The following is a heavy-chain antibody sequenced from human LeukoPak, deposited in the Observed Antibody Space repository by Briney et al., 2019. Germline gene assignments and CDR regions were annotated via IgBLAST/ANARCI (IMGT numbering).Heavy chain of an antibody. J-gene: IGHJ4*02. D-gene: IGHD2-2*03. CDR1: GFVFSTYA. CDR2: ISSSGDNT. Sequence: GGSLRLSCAASGFVFSTYAMGWVRQAPGKGLEWVSAISSSGDNTYYADSVKGQFTISRDNSKNTLDLQMNSLRAEDTAMYHCAKVKALDVVASYFDYWGQGTLVTVSS. CDR3: AKVKALDVVASYFDY. V-gene: IGHV3-23*01.